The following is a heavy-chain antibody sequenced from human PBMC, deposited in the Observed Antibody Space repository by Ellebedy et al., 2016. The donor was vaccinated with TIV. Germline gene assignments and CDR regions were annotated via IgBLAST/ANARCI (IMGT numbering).Heavy chain of an antibody. Sequence: PSETLSLTCSVSGGSISSNNYYWAWIRQPPEKGLEWIGSLYLIGNAYYNPSLRSRVTISVDTSKNQFSLKLISVTTADTAVYYWARGLGGLDYWGQGSLVTVSS. D-gene: IGHD3-16*01. CDR3: ARGLGGLDY. V-gene: IGHV4-39*01. J-gene: IGHJ4*02. CDR1: GGSISSNNYY. CDR2: LYLIGNA.